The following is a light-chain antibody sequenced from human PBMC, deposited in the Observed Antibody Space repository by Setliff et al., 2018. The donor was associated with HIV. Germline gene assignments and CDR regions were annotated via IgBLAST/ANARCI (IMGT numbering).Light chain of an antibody. V-gene: IGLV2-14*03. CDR3: SSYTSRTPLHV. CDR2: DVS. CDR1: TSDVGGYNY. J-gene: IGLJ1*01. Sequence: QSVLAQPASVSGSPGQSITISCTGATSDVGGYNYVSWYQQHPGKAPKLMISDVSNRPSGVSNRFSGSKSGNTASLTISGLQAEDEADYYCSSYTSRTPLHVFGTGTKVTVL.